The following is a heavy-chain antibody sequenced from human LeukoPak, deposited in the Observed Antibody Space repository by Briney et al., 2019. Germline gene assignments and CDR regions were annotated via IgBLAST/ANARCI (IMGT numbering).Heavy chain of an antibody. CDR3: ARDYDILTGFDY. V-gene: IGHV3-48*03. CDR1: GFTFSSYE. D-gene: IGHD3-9*01. Sequence: GGSLRLSCAASGFTFSSYEMNWVRQAPGKGLEWVSYISSSGSTIYYADSVKGRFTISRDNAKNSLYLQMNSLRAEDTALYYCARDYDILTGFDYWGQGTLVTVSS. J-gene: IGHJ4*02. CDR2: ISSSGSTI.